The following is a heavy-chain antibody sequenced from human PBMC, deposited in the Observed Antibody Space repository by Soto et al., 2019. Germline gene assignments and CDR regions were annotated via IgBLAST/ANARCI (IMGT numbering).Heavy chain of an antibody. J-gene: IGHJ4*02. D-gene: IGHD2-15*01. CDR1: GYTLTELS. Sequence: QVQLVQSGAEVKKPGASVKVSCKVSGYTLTELSMHWVRQAPGKGLEWMGGFDPEDGETIYAQKFQGRVTMTEDTSTDTAYMELSSLRSDDTAVYYSAIFGREGYCIGGSCFDWGQGTLVTVSS. CDR2: FDPEDGET. V-gene: IGHV1-24*01. CDR3: AIFGREGYCIGGSCFD.